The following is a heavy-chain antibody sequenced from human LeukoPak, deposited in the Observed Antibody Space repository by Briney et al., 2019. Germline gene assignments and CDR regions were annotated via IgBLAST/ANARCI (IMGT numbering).Heavy chain of an antibody. Sequence: PGGSLRLSCAASGFTFSSYGMSWVRQAPGKGLEWVSAISGSGGSTYYADSVKGRFTISRDNSKNTLYLQMNSLRAEDTAVYYCAKDLIGSYYDSSGYPKPLDYWGQGTLVTVSS. CDR1: GFTFSSYG. J-gene: IGHJ4*02. CDR3: AKDLIGSYYDSSGYPKPLDY. CDR2: ISGSGGST. D-gene: IGHD3-22*01. V-gene: IGHV3-23*01.